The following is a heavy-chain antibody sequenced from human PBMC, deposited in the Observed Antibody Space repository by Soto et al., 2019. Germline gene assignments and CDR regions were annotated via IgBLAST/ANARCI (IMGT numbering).Heavy chain of an antibody. CDR3: ARGIQLWRRPIDY. J-gene: IGHJ4*02. D-gene: IGHD5-18*01. Sequence: ASVKVSCKASGYTFTSYAMHWVRQAPGQRLEWMGWINAGNGNTKYSQKFQGRVTITRDTSASTAYMELSRLRSEDTAVYYCARGIQLWRRPIDYWSQGTLVTV. CDR2: INAGNGNT. V-gene: IGHV1-3*01. CDR1: GYTFTSYA.